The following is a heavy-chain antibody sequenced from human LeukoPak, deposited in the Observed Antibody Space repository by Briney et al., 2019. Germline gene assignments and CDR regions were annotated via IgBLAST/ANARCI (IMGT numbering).Heavy chain of an antibody. D-gene: IGHD3-10*01. CDR2: IYYSGST. Sequence: SETLSLTCTVSGGSISSYYWSWIRQPPGKGLEWIGYIYYSGSTYYNPSLKSRVTISVDTSKNQFSLKLSSVTAADTAVYYCARLRLLSSGSYSTFDYWGQGTLVTVSS. J-gene: IGHJ4*02. CDR3: ARLRLLSSGSYSTFDY. CDR1: GGSISSYY. V-gene: IGHV4-59*08.